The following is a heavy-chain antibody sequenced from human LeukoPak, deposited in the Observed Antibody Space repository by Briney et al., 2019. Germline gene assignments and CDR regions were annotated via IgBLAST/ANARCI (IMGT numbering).Heavy chain of an antibody. CDR1: GFTFNNYA. Sequence: QAGGSLRLSCAGSGFTFNNYAMSWVRQAPGKGLEWVSGFAMIDDIIHYVDSVKGRFTISRDNSKNMLYLQMNSLRAEDTAVYYCARDFQPRYCSSSSCSPAWGQGTTVTVSS. D-gene: IGHD2-2*01. J-gene: IGHJ6*02. CDR3: ARDFQPRYCSSSSCSPA. V-gene: IGHV3-23*01. CDR2: FAMIDDII.